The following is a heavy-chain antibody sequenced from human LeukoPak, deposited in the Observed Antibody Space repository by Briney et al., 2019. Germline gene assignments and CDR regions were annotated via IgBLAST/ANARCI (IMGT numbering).Heavy chain of an antibody. CDR1: GFTFSSYA. CDR2: ISGSGGST. CDR3: AKHPFGGYTYGYFDY. D-gene: IGHD5-18*01. V-gene: IGHV3-23*01. J-gene: IGHJ4*02. Sequence: GGSLRLSCAASGFTFSSYAMSWVRQAPGKGLEWVAVISGSGGSTYYADSVKGRFTISRDNSNNTLYLQMNSLRAEDTAVYYCAKHPFGGYTYGYFDYWGQGTLVTVSS.